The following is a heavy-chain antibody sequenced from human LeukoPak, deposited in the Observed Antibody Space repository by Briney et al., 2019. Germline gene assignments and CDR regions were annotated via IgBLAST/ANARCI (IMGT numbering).Heavy chain of an antibody. CDR2: ISSSGSTI. Sequence: GGSLRLSCAASGFPLSSYAMSWVRQGPGKGLERVSYISSSGSTIYYADSVKGRFTISRDYAKNSLYLQMNSLRAEDTAVYYCARGPRRVRGLNWFDPWGQGTLVTVSS. V-gene: IGHV3-48*03. CDR3: ARGPRRVRGLNWFDP. J-gene: IGHJ5*02. D-gene: IGHD3-10*01. CDR1: GFPLSSYA.